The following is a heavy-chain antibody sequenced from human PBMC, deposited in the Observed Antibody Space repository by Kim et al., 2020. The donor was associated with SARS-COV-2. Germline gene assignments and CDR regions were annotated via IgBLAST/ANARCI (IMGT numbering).Heavy chain of an antibody. V-gene: IGHV3-23*01. J-gene: IGHJ4*02. D-gene: IGHD6-19*01. Sequence: ADSVQGRFTISRDNTKNTLYLQMNSLVAEDTAVYYCAKDRGIAVAGSYYWGQGTLVTVSS. CDR3: AKDRGIAVAGSYY.